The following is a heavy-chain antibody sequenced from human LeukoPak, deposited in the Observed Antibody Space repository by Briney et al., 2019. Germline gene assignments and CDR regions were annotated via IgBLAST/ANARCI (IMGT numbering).Heavy chain of an antibody. CDR3: ARAAESQWLVLGGPLNWFDP. Sequence: GASVKVSCKASGYTFTSYGISWVRQAPGQGLEWMGWINPNSGGTNYAQKFQGRVTMTRDTSISTAYMELSRLRSDDTAVYYCARAAESQWLVLGGPLNWFDPWGQGTLVTVSS. J-gene: IGHJ5*02. D-gene: IGHD6-19*01. CDR2: INPNSGGT. CDR1: GYTFTSYG. V-gene: IGHV1-2*02.